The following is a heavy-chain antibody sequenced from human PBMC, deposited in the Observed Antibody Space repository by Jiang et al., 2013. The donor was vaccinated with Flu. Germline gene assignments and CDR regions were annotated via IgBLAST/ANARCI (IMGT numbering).Heavy chain of an antibody. J-gene: IGHJ5*02. V-gene: IGHV4-39*02. CDR1: GDSISSSDYY. CDR3: ARRRKDLNWFDP. CDR2: IHYSGNT. Sequence: SGPGLVKPSETLSLSCTVSGDSISSSDYYWGWVRQPPGKGLECVGLIHYSGNTVHNPSLKSRVTMSVDTSDNHFSLKLNSVAAADTAVYYCARRRKDLNWFDPWGQGTLVTVSS.